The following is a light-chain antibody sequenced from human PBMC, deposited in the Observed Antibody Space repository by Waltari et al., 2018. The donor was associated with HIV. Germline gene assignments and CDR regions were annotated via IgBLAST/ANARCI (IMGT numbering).Light chain of an antibody. CDR3: SSYTTSNTVV. Sequence: QSALTQPASVSGSPGPSITISCSGTTSAISTYDFVSWYQKHPAKAPKRLIYDVTARPSGVSRRFSGSKSGSTASLTISSIQADDEADYYCSSYTTSNTVVFGPGTKLSVL. CDR1: TSAISTYDF. V-gene: IGLV2-14*03. CDR2: DVT. J-gene: IGLJ2*01.